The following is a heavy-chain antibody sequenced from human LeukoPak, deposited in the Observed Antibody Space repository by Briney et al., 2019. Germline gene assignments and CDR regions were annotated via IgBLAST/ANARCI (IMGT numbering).Heavy chain of an antibody. Sequence: GGSLSLSCAVSGFTFSNYAMSWVRQAPGKGLEWVSALSIGGVDTYYADSVKGRFTISRDNSKNTLYLQMNSLRAEDTAVYYCAKDDGDYAKGYYFDYWGQGTLVTVSS. CDR1: GFTFSNYA. J-gene: IGHJ4*02. V-gene: IGHV3-23*01. CDR2: LSIGGVDT. CDR3: AKDDGDYAKGYYFDY. D-gene: IGHD4-17*01.